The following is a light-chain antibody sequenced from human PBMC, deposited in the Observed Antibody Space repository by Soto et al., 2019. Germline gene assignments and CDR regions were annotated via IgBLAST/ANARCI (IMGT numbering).Light chain of an antibody. Sequence: EIVMTQSPATLSVSPGEGATLSCRASQSVSSNLGWYQQKPGQAPRLLIYGASTRATGIPARISGSGSGTEFTLTISSLQSEHFAVYYCQQYKSWPYTFGQGTKLEIK. CDR3: QQYKSWPYT. V-gene: IGKV3-15*01. CDR1: QSVSSN. J-gene: IGKJ2*01. CDR2: GAS.